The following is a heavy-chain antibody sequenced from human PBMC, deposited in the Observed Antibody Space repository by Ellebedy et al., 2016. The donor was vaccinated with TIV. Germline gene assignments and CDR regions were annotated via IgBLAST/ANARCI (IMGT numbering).Heavy chain of an antibody. CDR2: ISPTGSTI. J-gene: IGHJ4*02. V-gene: IGHV3-48*03. Sequence: GESLKISCAASGFSFSTYEMTWVRQAPGKGLECISYISPTGSTIFYADSVEGRFTISRDKAKNSVYLQMNSLRAEDTAVYYCARVLLGLYYFDYWGQGALVSVSS. D-gene: IGHD3/OR15-3a*01. CDR3: ARVLLGLYYFDY. CDR1: GFSFSTYE.